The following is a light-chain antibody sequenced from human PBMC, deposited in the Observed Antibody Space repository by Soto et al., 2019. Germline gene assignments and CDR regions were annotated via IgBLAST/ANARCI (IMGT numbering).Light chain of an antibody. J-gene: IGKJ1*01. Sequence: EIVMTQSPATLSVSPGERATLSCRASQSVSSNLAWYQQKPGQAPRLLIYGASTRATGIPARFSGSGSGTAFILSISSLQSEDFSVYYCQQYNNWPLWTFGQGTKVEIK. CDR2: GAS. CDR3: QQYNNWPLWT. V-gene: IGKV3-15*01. CDR1: QSVSSN.